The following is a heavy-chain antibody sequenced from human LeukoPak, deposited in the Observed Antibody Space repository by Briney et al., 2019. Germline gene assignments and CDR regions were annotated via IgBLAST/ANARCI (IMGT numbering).Heavy chain of an antibody. CDR2: IYYSGST. CDR1: GGSISSSSYY. CDR3: ARLTGDQLLWFGELIGYNWFDP. D-gene: IGHD3-10*01. J-gene: IGHJ5*02. Sequence: SETLSLTCTVSGGSISSSSYYWGWIRQPPGKGLEWIGSIYYSGSTYYNPSLKSRVTISVDTSKNQFSLKLSSVTAADTAVYYCARLTGDQLLWFGELIGYNWFDPWGQGTLVTVSS. V-gene: IGHV4-39*01.